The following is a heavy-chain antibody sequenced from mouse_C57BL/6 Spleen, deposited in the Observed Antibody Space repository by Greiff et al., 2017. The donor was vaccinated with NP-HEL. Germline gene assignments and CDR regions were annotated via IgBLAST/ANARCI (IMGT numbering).Heavy chain of an antibody. CDR3: ARSGGYYGFAY. J-gene: IGHJ3*01. V-gene: IGHV1-69*01. CDR1: GYTFTSYW. CDR2: IDPSDSYT. Sequence: VQLQQPGAELVMPGASVKLSCKASGYTFTSYWMHWVKQRPGQGLEWIGEIDPSDSYTNYNQKFKGKTTLTVDKSSITAYMQLSSLTSDDSAVYYCARSGGYYGFAYWGQGTLVTVSA. D-gene: IGHD2-3*01.